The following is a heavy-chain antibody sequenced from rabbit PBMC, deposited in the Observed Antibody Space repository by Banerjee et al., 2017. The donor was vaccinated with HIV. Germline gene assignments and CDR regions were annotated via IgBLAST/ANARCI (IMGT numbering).Heavy chain of an antibody. D-gene: IGHD4-1*01. CDR2: IYAGSSGST. CDR3: ARDLAGVIGWNFNL. CDR1: GFDLSSYYY. J-gene: IGHJ4*01. V-gene: IGHV1S45*01. Sequence: QEQLEESGGGLVKPGGTLTLTCKASGFDLSSYYYMCWVRQAPGKGLEWIACIYAGSSGSTYYASWAKGRFTISKTSSTTVTLQMTSLTAADTATYFCARDLAGVIGWNFNLWGPGTLVAVS.